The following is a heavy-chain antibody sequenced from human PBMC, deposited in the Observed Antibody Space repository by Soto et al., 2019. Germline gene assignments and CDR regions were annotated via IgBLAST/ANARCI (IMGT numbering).Heavy chain of an antibody. J-gene: IGHJ6*02. D-gene: IGHD3-9*01. CDR1: GYTFTNYW. V-gene: IGHV5-51*01. Sequence: GESLKISCKGSGYTFTNYWIGWVRQMPGKGLEWMGIIYPGDSDTKYNPSFQGQVTISADKSITTTYLRWTSLKASDTAIYFCAAFIFYYGMVVWVQGTTVTVSS. CDR2: IYPGDSDT. CDR3: AAFIFYYGMVV.